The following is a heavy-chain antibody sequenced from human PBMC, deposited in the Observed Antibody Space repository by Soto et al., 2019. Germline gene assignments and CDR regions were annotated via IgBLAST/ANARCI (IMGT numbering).Heavy chain of an antibody. J-gene: IGHJ6*03. CDR1: GFTFSSYA. CDR2: ISGSGGST. CDR3: AKFGPTLSLRSLPKYYYYYYYMDV. D-gene: IGHD3-16*02. V-gene: IGHV3-23*01. Sequence: GGSLRLSCAASGFTFSSYAMSWVRQAPGKGLEWVSAISGSGGSTYYADSVKGRFTISRDNSKNTLYLQMNSLRAEDTAVYYCAKFGPTLSLRSLPKYYYYYYYMDVWGKGTTVTVSS.